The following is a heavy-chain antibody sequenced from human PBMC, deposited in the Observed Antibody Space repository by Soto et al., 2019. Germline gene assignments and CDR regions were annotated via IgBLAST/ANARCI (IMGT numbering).Heavy chain of an antibody. V-gene: IGHV4-39*01. D-gene: IGHD5-18*01. CDR1: GGSISSSSSY. CDR3: ARRGGRKWLPTYYSWGMDV. Sequence: SETLSLTCTVSGGSISSSSSYWGWIRQPPGKGLEWIGSIYYSGSPYYNPSLKSRVTISVDTSKNQFSLKLSSVTAADTAVYYCARRGGRKWLPTYYSWGMDVWGQGAAVPVSS. CDR2: IYYSGSP. J-gene: IGHJ6*02.